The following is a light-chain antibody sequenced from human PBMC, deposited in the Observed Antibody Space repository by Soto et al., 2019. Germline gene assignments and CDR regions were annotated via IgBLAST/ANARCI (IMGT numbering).Light chain of an antibody. Sequence: DIQMTQSPSTLSASVGDRVTITCRASQTISIWLAWYQQKPGRAPKLLIYDASSLESGVPSRFSGSGSGTEFTLTISSLQPDDFGTYYCQHYHTYSWTFGQGTKVDIK. V-gene: IGKV1-5*01. J-gene: IGKJ1*01. CDR1: QTISIW. CDR3: QHYHTYSWT. CDR2: DAS.